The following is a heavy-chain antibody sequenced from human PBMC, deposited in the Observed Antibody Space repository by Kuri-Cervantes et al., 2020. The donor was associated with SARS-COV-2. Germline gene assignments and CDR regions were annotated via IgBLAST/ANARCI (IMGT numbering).Heavy chain of an antibody. J-gene: IGHJ6*03. CDR1: GFTFDDYA. CDR2: IRYDGSNK. V-gene: IGHV3-30*02. D-gene: IGHD1-26*01. Sequence: GGSLRLSCAASGFTFDDYAMHWVRQAPGKGLEWVAFIRYDGSNKYYADSVKGRFTISRDNSKNTLYLQMNSLRAEDTAVYYCANRGALSGSYYYYYYYYMDVWGKGTTVTVSS. CDR3: ANRGALSGSYYYYYYYYMDV.